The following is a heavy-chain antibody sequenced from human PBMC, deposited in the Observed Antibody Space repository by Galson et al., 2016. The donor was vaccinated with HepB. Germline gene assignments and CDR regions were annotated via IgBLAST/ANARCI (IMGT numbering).Heavy chain of an antibody. Sequence: APLSLTCTVSGGSISSYYWSWIRQSPGKGLELIGYIFYGGSAKYNSSLKSRVTISVDTSKNSFSLKLSSVTAADTAVYYCARRLTSMSYFDYWGQGTLVAVSS. V-gene: IGHV4-59*01. D-gene: IGHD5-18*01. CDR2: IFYGGSA. CDR3: ARRLTSMSYFDY. J-gene: IGHJ4*02. CDR1: GGSISSYY.